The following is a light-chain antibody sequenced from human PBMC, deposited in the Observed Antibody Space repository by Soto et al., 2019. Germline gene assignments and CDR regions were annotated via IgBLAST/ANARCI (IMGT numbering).Light chain of an antibody. CDR1: QGISHY. V-gene: IGKV1-27*01. CDR3: QKYHSAPFP. J-gene: IGKJ3*01. Sequence: DIQMTQSPSSLSASVGDRVTITCRASQGISHYLAWYQQKPGKVPKVLIYAASTLQSGVPSRFSGSGSGTDFTLTISSLQPEDVATYYCQKYHSAPFPFGPGTKVDIK. CDR2: AAS.